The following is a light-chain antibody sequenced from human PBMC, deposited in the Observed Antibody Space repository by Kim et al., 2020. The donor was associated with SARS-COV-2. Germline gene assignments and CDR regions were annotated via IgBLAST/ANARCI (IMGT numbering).Light chain of an antibody. CDR1: SRSIDENY. Sequence: GKTVTICCTRSSRSIDENYVQWYQQRPGGVPTTVIYEDDQRPSGVSDRFSGSIDNSSNSASLTISGLKTEDEADYYCQSYNRSNVIFGGGTQLTVL. V-gene: IGLV6-57*03. CDR2: EDD. CDR3: QSYNRSNVI. J-gene: IGLJ2*01.